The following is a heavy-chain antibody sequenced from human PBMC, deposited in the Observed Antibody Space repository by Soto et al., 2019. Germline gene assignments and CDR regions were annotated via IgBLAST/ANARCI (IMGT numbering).Heavy chain of an antibody. CDR1: GASISSSNW. D-gene: IGHD4-17*01. J-gene: IGHJ4*02. CDR3: AISDYGDSNSQFFDY. V-gene: IGHV4-4*02. CDR2: ILHSGST. Sequence: QVQLEESGPGLVKPSGTLSLTCAVSGASISSSNWWNWVRQSPEKGLEWIGQILHSGSTNYNPSLKNRVTISVDKSKNQFALRMTSVTAADTALYFCAISDYGDSNSQFFDYWGQGALVTVSS.